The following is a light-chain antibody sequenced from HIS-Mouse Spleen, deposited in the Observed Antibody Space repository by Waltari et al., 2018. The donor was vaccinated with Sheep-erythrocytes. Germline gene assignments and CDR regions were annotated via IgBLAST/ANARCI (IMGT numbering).Light chain of an antibody. V-gene: IGLV2-23*01. CDR3: RSDAGSSTWV. Sequence: QSALTRPASVSGSPGQSITLSCTGTSRDVGSYNLLSWYQQPPGKAPKLMIYEGSKRPSGVSQRFSGSKSGNTAPQTISGLQGEGEADYYCRSDAGSSTWVFGGGTKLTVL. CDR1: SRDVGSYNL. CDR2: EGS. J-gene: IGLJ3*02.